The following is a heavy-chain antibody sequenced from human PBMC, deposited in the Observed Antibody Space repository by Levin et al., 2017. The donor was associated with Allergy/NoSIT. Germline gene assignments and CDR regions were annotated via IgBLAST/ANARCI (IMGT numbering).Heavy chain of an antibody. CDR2: IYYSGST. CDR3: ASGDYGDYVVSFDY. V-gene: IGHV4-61*01. J-gene: IGHJ4*02. Sequence: PSETLSLTCTVSGGSVSSGSYYWSWIRQPPGKGLEWIGYIYYSGSTNYNPSLKSRVTISVDTSKNQFSLKLSSVTAADTAVYYCASGDYGDYVVSFDYWGQGTLVTVSS. CDR1: GGSVSSGSYY. D-gene: IGHD4-17*01.